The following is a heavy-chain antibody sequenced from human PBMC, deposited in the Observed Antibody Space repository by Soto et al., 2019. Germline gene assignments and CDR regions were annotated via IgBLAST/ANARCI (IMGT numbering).Heavy chain of an antibody. D-gene: IGHD2-21*02. V-gene: IGHV6-1*01. CDR2: TYYRSKWYN. J-gene: IGHJ4*02. CDR3: AREIVAYCGGDCSNPYYFDY. Sequence: SQTLSLTCAISGDSVCSNSAAWNWIRQSPSRGLEWLGRTYYRSKWYNDYAVSVKSRITINPDTSKNQFSLQLNSVTPEDTAVYYCAREIVAYCGGDCSNPYYFDYWGQGTLVTVSS. CDR1: GDSVCSNSAA.